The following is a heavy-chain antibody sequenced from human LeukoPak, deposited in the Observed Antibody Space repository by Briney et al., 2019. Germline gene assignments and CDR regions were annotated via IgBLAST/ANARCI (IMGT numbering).Heavy chain of an antibody. CDR1: GITLSNYG. J-gene: IGHJ4*02. D-gene: IGHD2-15*01. V-gene: IGHV3-23*01. Sequence: GGSLRLSCAVSGITLSNYGMSWVRQAPGKGLEWVSAISGSGGSTYYADSVKGRFTISRDNSKNTLYLQMNSLRAEDTAVYYCAKSRRVVAATYDYWGQGTLVTVSS. CDR3: AKSRRVVAATYDY. CDR2: ISGSGGST.